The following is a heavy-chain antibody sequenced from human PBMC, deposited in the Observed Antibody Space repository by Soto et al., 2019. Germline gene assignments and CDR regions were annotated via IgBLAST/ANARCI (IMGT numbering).Heavy chain of an antibody. Sequence: SVGSLRLSCAASGSTFTSSVMAWVRRPPGRGLEWIPSLGLIPRHTFYADSVKGRFTISRDNSRTTLYLQMTGLTFDDTAVYYCAAYADGPYRPPYDYWGQGTQVTVSS. CDR1: GSTFTSSV. CDR2: LGLIPRHT. CDR3: AAYADGPYRPPYDY. V-gene: IGHV3-23*01. D-gene: IGHD3-16*02. J-gene: IGHJ4*02.